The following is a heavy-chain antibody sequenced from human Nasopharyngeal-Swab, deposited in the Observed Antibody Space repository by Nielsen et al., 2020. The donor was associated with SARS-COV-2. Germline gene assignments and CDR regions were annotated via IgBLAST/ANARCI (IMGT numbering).Heavy chain of an antibody. CDR2: IYYSGST. D-gene: IGHD3-22*01. V-gene: IGHV4-39*07. J-gene: IGHJ4*02. Sequence: RQAPGKGLEWIGSIYYSGSTYYNPSLKSRVTISVDKSKNQFSLKLSSVTAADTAVYYCARQPDRYYYDSSGYSDYWGQGTLVTVSS. CDR3: ARQPDRYYYDSSGYSDY.